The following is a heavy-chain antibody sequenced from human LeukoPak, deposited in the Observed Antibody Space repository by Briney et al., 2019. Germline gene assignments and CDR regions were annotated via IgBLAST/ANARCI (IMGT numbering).Heavy chain of an antibody. CDR1: GGSFSGYY. V-gene: IGHV4-34*01. D-gene: IGHD6-19*01. CDR3: ARNAVARDGY. CDR2: INHSGST. Sequence: PSETLSLTCAVYGGSFSGYYWSWIRQPPGKGLEWIGEINHSGSTNYNPSLKSRVTISVDTSKNQFSLKLSSVTAADTAVYYCARNAVARDGYWGQGTLVTVSS. J-gene: IGHJ4*02.